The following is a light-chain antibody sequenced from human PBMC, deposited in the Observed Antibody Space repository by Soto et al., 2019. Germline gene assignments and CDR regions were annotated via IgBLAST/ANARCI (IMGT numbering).Light chain of an antibody. CDR3: QHYNNWPPIT. CDR1: QSVSNNY. V-gene: IGKV3-20*01. J-gene: IGKJ5*01. CDR2: GAS. Sequence: EIVLTQSPGSLSLSPGERATLSCRASQSVSNNYLAWYQQKPGQAPRLLIYGASNRATGIPDRFSGSGSGTDLTLTISSLQSEDFAVYYCQHYNNWPPITFGQGTRLEIK.